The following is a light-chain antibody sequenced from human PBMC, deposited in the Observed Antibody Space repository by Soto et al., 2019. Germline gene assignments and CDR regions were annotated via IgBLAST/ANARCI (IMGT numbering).Light chain of an antibody. CDR2: EVS. Sequence: QSVLTQPASVSGSPGQSITISCTGTSSDVGGYNYASWYQQHPGKAPKLMIYEVSNRPSGVSNRFSGSKSGNTASLTISGLQAEDEADYYCSSYTSSSTRVFGTGTK. CDR1: SSDVGGYNY. J-gene: IGLJ1*01. V-gene: IGLV2-14*01. CDR3: SSYTSSSTRV.